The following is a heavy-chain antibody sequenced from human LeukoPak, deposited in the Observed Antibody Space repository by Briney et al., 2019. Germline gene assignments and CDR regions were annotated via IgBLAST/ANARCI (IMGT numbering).Heavy chain of an antibody. CDR1: GYSFTSYW. V-gene: IGHV5-51*01. J-gene: IGHJ3*02. CDR3: ARQRPYSSSWLDAFDI. CDR2: IYPGDSDT. Sequence: GESLKISCKGSGYSFTSYWIGWVRQMPGKGLEWMGIIYPGDSDTRYSPSFQGQVTISADKSISTAYLQWSSLKASDTAMYYCARQRPYSSSWLDAFDIWGQGTMATISS. D-gene: IGHD6-13*01.